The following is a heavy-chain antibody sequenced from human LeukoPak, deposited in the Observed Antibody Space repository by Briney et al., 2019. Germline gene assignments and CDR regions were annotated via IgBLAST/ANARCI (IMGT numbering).Heavy chain of an antibody. V-gene: IGHV1-2*02. J-gene: IGHJ6*03. CDR2: INPNSGGT. Sequence: GASVKVSCKASGFTFTGYYMHWVRQAPGQGLEWMGWINPNSGGTNYAQKFQGRVTMTRDTSISTAYMELSRLRSDDTAVYYCARWALHTMVRGVVVYYYMDVWGKGTTVTVSS. CDR1: GFTFTGYY. D-gene: IGHD3-10*01. CDR3: ARWALHTMVRGVVVYYYMDV.